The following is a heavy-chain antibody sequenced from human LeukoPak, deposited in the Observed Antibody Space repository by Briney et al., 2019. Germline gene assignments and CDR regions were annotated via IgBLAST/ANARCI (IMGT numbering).Heavy chain of an antibody. V-gene: IGHV4-59*01. Sequence: YPSETLSLTCTVSGGSISSYYWSWIRQPPGKGLEWIGYIYYSGSTNYNPSLKSRVTISVDTSKNQFSLKLSSVTAADTAVYYCASRGAAAGAFDIWGQGTMVTVSS. J-gene: IGHJ3*02. D-gene: IGHD6-13*01. CDR3: ASRGAAAGAFDI. CDR1: GGSISSYY. CDR2: IYYSGST.